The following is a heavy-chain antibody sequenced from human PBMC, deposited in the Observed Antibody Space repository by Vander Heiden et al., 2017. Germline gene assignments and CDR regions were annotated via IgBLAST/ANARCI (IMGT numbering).Heavy chain of an antibody. Sequence: QIQLAQSGPEVKTPGASVKVSCKASGYTFTNYDINWGRQATGQGPEYMGWMSPDGGHTGYAPKFQGRVTMTRNTSISTAYMELDGLRPEDTAVYYCARTMWFGEEGDDYWGQGTLVTVSS. D-gene: IGHD3-10*01. CDR2: MSPDGGHT. V-gene: IGHV1-8*01. CDR3: ARTMWFGEEGDDY. J-gene: IGHJ4*02. CDR1: GYTFTNYD.